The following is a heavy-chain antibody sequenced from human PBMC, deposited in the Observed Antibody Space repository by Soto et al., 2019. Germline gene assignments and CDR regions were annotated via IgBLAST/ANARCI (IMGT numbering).Heavy chain of an antibody. CDR3: AKDPNRNSA. V-gene: IGHV3-23*01. CDR1: GCTLSTYT. CDR2: IISGGAT. Sequence: EVQVLEAGGGLVQPGGALRLSCAASGCTLSTYTMSWVRQAPGKGPEWVSGIISGGATYYADSVQGRFTISRDNSKNTLYLQMTSLRAEDTAVYYCAKDPNRNSAWGQGTLVTVSS. J-gene: IGHJ5*02.